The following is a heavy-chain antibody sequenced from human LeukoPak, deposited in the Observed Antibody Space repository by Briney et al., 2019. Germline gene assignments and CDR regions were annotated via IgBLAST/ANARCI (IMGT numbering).Heavy chain of an antibody. V-gene: IGHV3-23*01. Sequence: GGSLRLSCAASGFTFRAYAMSWVRQAPGKGLEWVSGISDSGSSTNYADSVKGRFTISRDNSKNTLYLQMNSLKAEDTALYYCGKKSVGTTTGGPFDYWGQGTLVIVSS. CDR1: GFTFRAYA. D-gene: IGHD1-26*01. J-gene: IGHJ4*02. CDR2: ISDSGSST. CDR3: GKKSVGTTTGGPFDY.